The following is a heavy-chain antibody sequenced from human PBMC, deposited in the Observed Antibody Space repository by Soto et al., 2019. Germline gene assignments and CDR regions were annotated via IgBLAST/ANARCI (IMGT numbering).Heavy chain of an antibody. D-gene: IGHD2-21*02. CDR2: ISSNSDTT. CDR1: GFRFSDHS. V-gene: IGHV3-48*02. J-gene: IGHJ4*02. CDR3: ARLHKGSLLTA. Sequence: LVESGGDLVYPGASLRLSCVASGFRFSDHSMNWVRQAPGKGLLRISYISSNSDTTYYADSVKGRFTVSRDNAKNALFLQMISLRDDDTATYYCARLHKGSLLTAWGQGARVTVSS.